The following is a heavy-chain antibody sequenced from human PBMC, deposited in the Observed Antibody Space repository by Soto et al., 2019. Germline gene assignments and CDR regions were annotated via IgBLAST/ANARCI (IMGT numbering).Heavy chain of an antibody. CDR2: INHSGST. J-gene: IGHJ1*01. D-gene: IGHD6-13*01. V-gene: IGHV4-34*01. Sequence: QVQLQQWGAGLLKPSETLSLTCAVYGGSFSGYYWSWIRQPPGKGLEWIGEINHSGSTNYNPSLKSRVTLSVDTSKNQFSLKLSSVTAADTAVYYCASPLNYDSSSSSFQHWGQGTLVTVSS. CDR1: GGSFSGYY. CDR3: ASPLNYDSSSSSFQH.